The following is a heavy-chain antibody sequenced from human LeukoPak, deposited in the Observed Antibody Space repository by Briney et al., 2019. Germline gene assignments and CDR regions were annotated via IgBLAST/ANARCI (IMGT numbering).Heavy chain of an antibody. CDR3: ASSGWYGTENILDY. D-gene: IGHD6-19*01. V-gene: IGHV1-2*02. J-gene: IGHJ4*02. CDR1: GYTFTCYY. CDR2: TNPNSGGT. Sequence: ASVKLSFKSSGYTFTCYYIHWVRQAPGQGLERMGWTNPNSGGTNYAQKFQGRVTMTRDTSISIAYMELSRLRSDDTAVYYCASSGWYGTENILDYWGQGTLVTVSS.